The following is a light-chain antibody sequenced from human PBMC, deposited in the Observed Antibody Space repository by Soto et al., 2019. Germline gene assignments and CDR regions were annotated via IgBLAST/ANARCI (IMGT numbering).Light chain of an antibody. V-gene: IGKV3-11*01. CDR2: DAS. CDR3: HQRSDWPLT. Sequence: EIVLTQSPATLSLSPGERATLSCRASQSVSSYLAWYQQKPGQAPRLLIYDASNRATGIPARFSGSGSGTDFTLTITSLDPEDFAIYYCHQRSDWPLTFGGWTKVEIK. J-gene: IGKJ4*01. CDR1: QSVSSY.